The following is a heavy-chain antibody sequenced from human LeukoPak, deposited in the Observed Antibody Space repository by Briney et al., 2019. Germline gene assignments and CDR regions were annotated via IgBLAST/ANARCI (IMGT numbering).Heavy chain of an antibody. D-gene: IGHD3-22*01. J-gene: IGHJ2*01. CDR3: QILYYYDSSGYWRGVIQGYFDL. CDR2: IYYSGST. Sequence: SETLSLTCTVSGGSISSSSYYWGWIRQPPGKGLEWIGSIYYSGSTYYNPSLKSRVTISVDTSKNQFSLKLSSVTAADTAVYYCQILYYYDSSGYWRGVIQGYFDLWGRGTLVTVSS. CDR1: GGSISSSSYY. V-gene: IGHV4-39*07.